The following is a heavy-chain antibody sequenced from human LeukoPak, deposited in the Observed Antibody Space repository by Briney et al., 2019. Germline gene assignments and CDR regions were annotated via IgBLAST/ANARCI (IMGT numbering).Heavy chain of an antibody. D-gene: IGHD6-6*01. CDR3: ARLGRSSYGIGVFDY. Sequence: SETLSLTCSVSGDSISTFYWNWLRQPAGKGLEWIGRINTGGSANYNPSFESRVTMSLDTSENVFSLRLSSVAAADTAVYYCARLGRSSYGIGVFDYWGQGTLVTVSS. J-gene: IGHJ4*02. V-gene: IGHV4-4*07. CDR1: GDSISTFY. CDR2: INTGGSA.